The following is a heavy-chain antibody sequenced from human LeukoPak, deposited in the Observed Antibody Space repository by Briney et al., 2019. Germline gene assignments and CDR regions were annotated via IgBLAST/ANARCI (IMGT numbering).Heavy chain of an antibody. CDR1: GDSVSSNSAA. Sequence: SQTLSLTCAISGDSVSSNSAAWNWIRQSPSRGLEWLGRTYYRSKWYNDYAVSVKSRITINPDTSKNQFSLQLNSVTPEDTAVYYCARDLGVYSSGRLDYYYYGMDVWGQGTTVTVSS. V-gene: IGHV6-1*01. CDR2: TYYRSKWYN. J-gene: IGHJ6*02. CDR3: ARDLGVYSSGRLDYYYYGMDV. D-gene: IGHD6-19*01.